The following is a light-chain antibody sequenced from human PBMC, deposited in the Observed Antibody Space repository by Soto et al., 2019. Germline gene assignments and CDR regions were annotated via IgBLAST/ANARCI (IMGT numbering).Light chain of an antibody. J-gene: IGKJ3*01. CDR1: QGISRY. CDR3: QQLNSYPPFS. Sequence: DIQLTQSPSFLSASVGDRVTITCRASQGISRYLAWYQQKPGKAPKLLIYAASTLQSGVPSRFSGSGSGTEFTLTISSLQPEDFATYCCQQLNSYPPFSFGPGTKVDIK. V-gene: IGKV1-9*01. CDR2: AAS.